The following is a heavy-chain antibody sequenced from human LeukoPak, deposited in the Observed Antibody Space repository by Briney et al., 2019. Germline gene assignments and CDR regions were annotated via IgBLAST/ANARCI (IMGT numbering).Heavy chain of an antibody. V-gene: IGHV3-53*01. CDR1: GFSVSSNY. J-gene: IGHJ5*02. CDR2: IYSGDTT. Sequence: PGGSLRLSCAASGFSVSSNYMSWVRQAPGRGLEWVSVIYSGDTTYYADSVKGRFTISRDTSKNTLYLQMNSLRPEDTAVYYCARESNDKYDFWSGYPGGWFDPWGQGTLVTVSS. CDR3: ARESNDKYDFWSGYPGGWFDP. D-gene: IGHD3-3*01.